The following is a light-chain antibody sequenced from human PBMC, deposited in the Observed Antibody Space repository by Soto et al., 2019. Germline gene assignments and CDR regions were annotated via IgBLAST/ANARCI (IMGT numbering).Light chain of an antibody. CDR2: AAS. Sequence: MVVTKSAAALSVTPGERVSFSCMASMFIANHLAWYHHKPGQSPRLLFIAASTRAGGVQDSFSGVGFGTEFPLTITSLQPEDFAVYYCHQFNGWPRTFGQGTKVDIK. J-gene: IGKJ1*01. CDR3: HQFNGWPRT. CDR1: MFIANH. V-gene: IGKV3-15*01.